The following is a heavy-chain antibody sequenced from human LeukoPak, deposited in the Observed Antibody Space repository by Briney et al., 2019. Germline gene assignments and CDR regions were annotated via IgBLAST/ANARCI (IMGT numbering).Heavy chain of an antibody. V-gene: IGHV3-66*01. D-gene: IGHD6-6*01. CDR3: AREGYSSSSAGWGWFDP. CDR2: IYSGGST. Sequence: PGGSLRLSCAASGFTVSSNYMSWVSQAPGKGLEWVSVIYSGGSTYYADSVKGRFTISRDNSKNTLYPQMNSLRAEDTAVYYCAREGYSSSSAGWGWFDPWGQGTLVTVSS. CDR1: GFTVSSNY. J-gene: IGHJ5*02.